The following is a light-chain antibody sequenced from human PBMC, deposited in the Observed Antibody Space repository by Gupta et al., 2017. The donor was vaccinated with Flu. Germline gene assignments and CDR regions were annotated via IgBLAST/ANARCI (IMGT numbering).Light chain of an antibody. CDR3: LLSYDGFVV. CDR1: S. CDR2: GTT. J-gene: IGLJ2*01. Sequence: SANWVQQKPGQTPWTLLWGTTTNHRWTPARFSGSLVEGRAALTVSGVQAEDEADYYCLLSYDGFVVFGGGT. V-gene: IGLV7-43*01.